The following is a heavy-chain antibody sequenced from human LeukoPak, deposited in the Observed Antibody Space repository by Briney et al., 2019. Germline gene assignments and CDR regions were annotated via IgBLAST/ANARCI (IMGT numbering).Heavy chain of an antibody. Sequence: GGSLRLSCAASGFTFSSYWMSWVRQAPGKGLEWVANIKQDGSEKYYVDSVKGRSTISRDNAENTLYLQMNSLRADDTAVYYCAKATGYLLWGQGTLVTVSS. CDR1: GFTFSSYW. J-gene: IGHJ4*02. D-gene: IGHD1-14*01. CDR2: IKQDGSEK. CDR3: AKATGYLL. V-gene: IGHV3-7*03.